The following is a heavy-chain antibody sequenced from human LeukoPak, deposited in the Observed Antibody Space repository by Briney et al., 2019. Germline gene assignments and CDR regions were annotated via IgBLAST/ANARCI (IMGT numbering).Heavy chain of an antibody. J-gene: IGHJ6*03. CDR2: MHTSGST. CDR1: GGSISSYY. V-gene: IGHV4-4*07. Sequence: SETLSLTCTVSGGSISSYYWSWIRQPAGKGLEWIGRMHTSGSTNYNPSLKSRVTMSVDTSKNQFSLKLSSVTAADTAVYYCARFALPDFRYYYYYYMDVWGKGTTVTVSS. D-gene: IGHD3-3*01. CDR3: ARFALPDFRYYYYYYMDV.